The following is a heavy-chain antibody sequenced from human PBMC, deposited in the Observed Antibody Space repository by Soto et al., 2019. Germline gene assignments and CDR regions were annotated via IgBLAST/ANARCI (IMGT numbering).Heavy chain of an antibody. Sequence: GESLKISCKGSGYSFTSYWIGWVRQMPGKGLEWLGIIYPGDSDTRYSPSFQGQVTISADKSISTAYLQWSSLKASDTAMYYCARHRVVVPARWGGSYYYMDVWGKGTTVTVSS. V-gene: IGHV5-51*01. D-gene: IGHD2-2*01. CDR3: ARHRVVVPARWGGSYYYMDV. J-gene: IGHJ6*03. CDR2: IYPGDSDT. CDR1: GYSFTSYW.